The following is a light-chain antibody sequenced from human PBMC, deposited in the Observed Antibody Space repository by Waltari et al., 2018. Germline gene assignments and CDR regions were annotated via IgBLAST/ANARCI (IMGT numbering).Light chain of an antibody. Sequence: QSALTQPRSVSGSPGQSVTISCSGTRSDVGGYNYVSWYQQHPGKAPKLLIYDVTKRPAGVPGRFPGSKSGNTASLTISGLQAEDEADYSCCSYAGSYTFVFGTGTKVTVL. V-gene: IGLV2-11*01. CDR3: CSYAGSYTFV. CDR2: DVT. CDR1: RSDVGGYNY. J-gene: IGLJ1*01.